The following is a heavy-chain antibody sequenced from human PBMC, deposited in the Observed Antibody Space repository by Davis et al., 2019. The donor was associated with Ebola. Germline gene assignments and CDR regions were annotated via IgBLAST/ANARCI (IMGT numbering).Heavy chain of an antibody. Sequence: GESLKISCAASGFTFNTYAMHWVRQAPGKGLEKVSDISSNGGRTYYAKSVKGRFTISRENSKNMLYLKMGSLREEDTAVYYCAGATGYYRHGMDVWGQGTTVTVSS. D-gene: IGHD3-9*01. CDR2: ISSNGGRT. V-gene: IGHV3-64*01. J-gene: IGHJ6*02. CDR3: AGATGYYRHGMDV. CDR1: GFTFNTYA.